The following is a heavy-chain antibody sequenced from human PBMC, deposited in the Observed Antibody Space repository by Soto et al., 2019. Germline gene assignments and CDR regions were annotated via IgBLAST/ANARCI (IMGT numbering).Heavy chain of an antibody. D-gene: IGHD3-3*02. CDR2: MNPASGNT. CDR3: TRGISDS. V-gene: IGHV1-8*01. J-gene: IGHJ4*02. CDR1: GDTFNMND. Sequence: QVQLVQSGAEVKKPGDSVKVSCKASGDTFNMNDFNWVRQATGQGLEWMGWMNPASGNTGFAQKFQGRVSLTMDTSTSIAYMELSSLTSEDTAMYYCTRGISDSWGQGTLVTVSS.